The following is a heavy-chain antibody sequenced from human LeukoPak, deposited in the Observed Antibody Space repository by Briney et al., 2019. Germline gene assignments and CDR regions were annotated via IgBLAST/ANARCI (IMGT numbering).Heavy chain of an antibody. V-gene: IGHV3-48*03. D-gene: IGHD4-17*01. Sequence: GGSLRLSCAASGFTFSSYEMNWVRQAPGKGLEWVSYISSSGSTTYYADSVKGRFTISRDNSKNTLYLQMNSLRAEDTAVYYCARAPKPKATVTTFFDYWGQGTLVTVSS. CDR2: ISSSGSTT. CDR1: GFTFSSYE. CDR3: ARAPKPKATVTTFFDY. J-gene: IGHJ4*02.